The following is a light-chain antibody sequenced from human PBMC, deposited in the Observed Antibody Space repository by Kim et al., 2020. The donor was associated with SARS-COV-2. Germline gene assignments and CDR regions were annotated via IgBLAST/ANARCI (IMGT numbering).Light chain of an antibody. J-gene: IGLJ3*02. CDR1: NCNIGSNH. Sequence: QSALTQPPSASETPGQRVTISCSGGNCNIGSNHVHSYQQRQGTDPKLLIYHSNSRRSWGPERFSGSRSGTSASLAISGRQPEEEADDYCAAWDDCLSGPKVVFGGGTQLTVL. V-gene: IGLV1-44*01. CDR3: AAWDDCLSGPKVV. CDR2: HSN.